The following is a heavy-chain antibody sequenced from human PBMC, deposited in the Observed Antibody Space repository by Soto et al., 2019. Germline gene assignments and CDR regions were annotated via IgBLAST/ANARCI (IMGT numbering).Heavy chain of an antibody. V-gene: IGHV4-31*03. J-gene: IGHJ5*02. D-gene: IGHD3-3*01. Sequence: SLTCTVSGGSISSGGYYWSWIRQHPGKGLEWIGYIYYSGSTYYNPSLKSRVTISVDTSKNQFSLKLSSVTAADTAVYYCARVNVLRFLEWLPQNNWFDPWGQGTLVTVSS. CDR3: ARVNVLRFLEWLPQNNWFDP. CDR1: GGSISSGGYY. CDR2: IYYSGST.